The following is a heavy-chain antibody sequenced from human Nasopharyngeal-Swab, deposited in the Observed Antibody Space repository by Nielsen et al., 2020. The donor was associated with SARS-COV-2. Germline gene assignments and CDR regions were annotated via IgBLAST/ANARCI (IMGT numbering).Heavy chain of an antibody. Sequence: WIRQSPGKGQEWIGYIYYSGSTNYNPSLKSRVTISVDTSKNQFSLKLSSVTAADTAVYYCARLRNYDSSGYSTYYFDYWGQGTLVTVSS. V-gene: IGHV4-61*07. J-gene: IGHJ4*02. CDR2: IYYSGST. D-gene: IGHD3-22*01. CDR3: ARLRNYDSSGYSTYYFDY.